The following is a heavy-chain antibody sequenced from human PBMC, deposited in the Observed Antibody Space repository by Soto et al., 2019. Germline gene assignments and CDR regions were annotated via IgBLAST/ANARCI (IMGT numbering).Heavy chain of an antibody. Sequence: EVQLVQSGAEVKKPGESLKISCKGSGYSFTSYWIGWVRQMPGKGLEWMGIIYPGDSDTRYSPSFQGQVTISADKSISTAYLQGSSRKASDTAMYYCARLVGSELLAYYYGMDVWGQGTTVTVSS. J-gene: IGHJ6*02. CDR3: ARLVGSELLAYYYGMDV. CDR2: IYPGDSDT. D-gene: IGHD1-7*01. V-gene: IGHV5-51*01. CDR1: GYSFTSYW.